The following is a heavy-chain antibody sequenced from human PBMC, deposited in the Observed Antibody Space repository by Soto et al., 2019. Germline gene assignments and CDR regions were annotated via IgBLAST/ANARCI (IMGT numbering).Heavy chain of an antibody. D-gene: IGHD3-16*01. CDR2: ISGSGGST. CDR1: GFTFSSYA. V-gene: IGHV3-23*01. Sequence: PGGSLRLSCAASGFTFSSYAMSWVRQAPGKGLEWVSAISGSGGSTYYADSVKGRFTISRDNSKNTLYLQMNSLRAEDTAVYYCANLFTYYYGMDVWGQGTTVTVSS. CDR3: ANLFTYYYGMDV. J-gene: IGHJ6*02.